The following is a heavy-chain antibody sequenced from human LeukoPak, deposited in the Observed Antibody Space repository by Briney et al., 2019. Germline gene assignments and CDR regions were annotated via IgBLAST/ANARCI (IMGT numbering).Heavy chain of an antibody. CDR1: GGSISSSSYS. Sequence: PSETLSLTCTVSGGSISSSSYSWGWLRQPPGQGLEWIGSIYYSGSTYYNPSLKSRVTISVDTSKNQFSLKLSSVTAADTAVYYCARLETPYYFDYWGQGTLVTVSS. V-gene: IGHV4-39*01. J-gene: IGHJ4*02. CDR2: IYYSGST. CDR3: ARLETPYYFDY. D-gene: IGHD4-23*01.